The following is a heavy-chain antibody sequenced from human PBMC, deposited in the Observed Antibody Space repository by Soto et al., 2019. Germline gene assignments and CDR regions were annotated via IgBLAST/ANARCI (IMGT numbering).Heavy chain of an antibody. CDR1: GFTFSSYG. D-gene: IGHD3-3*01. Sequence: GSLRLSCAASGFTFSSYGMHWVRQAPGKGLEWVAVIWYDGSNKYYADSVKGRFTISRDNSKNTLYLQMNSLRAEDTAVYYCASSTQEHIQKCPDFWSGSCYYYGMDVWGQGTTVTGSS. J-gene: IGHJ6*02. V-gene: IGHV3-33*01. CDR3: ASSTQEHIQKCPDFWSGSCYYYGMDV. CDR2: IWYDGSNK.